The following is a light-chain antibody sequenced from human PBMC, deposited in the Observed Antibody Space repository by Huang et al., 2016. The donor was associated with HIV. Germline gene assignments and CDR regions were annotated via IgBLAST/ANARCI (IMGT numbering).Light chain of an antibody. CDR1: QGIRSY. J-gene: IGKJ5*01. Sequence: IQLTQSPSSLSASVGDRVTITCRASQGIRSYLAWYQQKPGKAPNLLIYAASTLQSGVPSRFSGIGSGTDFTLTISSLQPEDFATYYCQDLNSYPSFGQGTRLEIK. CDR3: QDLNSYPS. CDR2: AAS. V-gene: IGKV1-9*01.